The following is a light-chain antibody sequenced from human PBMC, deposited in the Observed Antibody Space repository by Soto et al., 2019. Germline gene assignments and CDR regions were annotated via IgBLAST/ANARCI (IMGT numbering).Light chain of an antibody. V-gene: IGLV2-14*03. CDR3: SSYTSTSAPYV. J-gene: IGLJ1*01. CDR2: DVS. Sequence: QSVLTQPASVSGFPGQSITISCTGTSSDIGGYDYVSWYQQHPGKAPKLIIYDVSGRPPGVSNRFSGSKSANTASLTISGLQAEDEADYHCSSYTSTSAPYVFGTGTKVTVL. CDR1: SSDIGGYDY.